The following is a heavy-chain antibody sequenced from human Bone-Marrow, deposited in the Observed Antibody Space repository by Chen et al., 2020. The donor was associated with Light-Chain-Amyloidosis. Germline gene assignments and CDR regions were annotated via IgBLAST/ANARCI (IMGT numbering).Heavy chain of an antibody. CDR1: GGSIINYF. Sequence: QVHLQESGPGLVKPSETLSLTCSVSGGSIINYFWSWMRQPPGKGLEWIGCIFYSGSTNYNSFLKSRVTISVDTSKNQLSLKLNSVTAADTAVYYCARSPAGYYGSGSYYYFDFWGQGTLVTVSS. J-gene: IGHJ4*02. CDR3: ARSPAGYYGSGSYYYFDF. V-gene: IGHV4-59*01. D-gene: IGHD3-10*01. CDR2: IFYSGST.